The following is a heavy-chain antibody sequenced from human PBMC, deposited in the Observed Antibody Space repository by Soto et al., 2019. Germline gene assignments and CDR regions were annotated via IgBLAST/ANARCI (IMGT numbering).Heavy chain of an antibody. CDR1: GFTFSDHA. CDR3: CKDPEKRIPRRGGVYGMDV. V-gene: IGHV3-33*01. Sequence: QVHLVESGGGVVQPGTSLRLSCAASGFTFSDHAMYWVRQAPGKGLEWVAVIWNDGIKKFYAESVKGRLTISRDNSKNIFVSAINGLRVEDRGFYYRCKDPEKRIPRRGGVYGMDVWGQGTTVTVSS. J-gene: IGHJ6*02. D-gene: IGHD2-15*01. CDR2: IWNDGIKK.